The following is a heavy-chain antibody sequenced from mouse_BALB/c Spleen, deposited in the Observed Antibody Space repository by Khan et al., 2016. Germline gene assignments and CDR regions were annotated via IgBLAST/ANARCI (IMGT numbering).Heavy chain of an antibody. CDR3: ARLNGYDGDY. D-gene: IGHD2-2*01. CDR2: IYPGDGDT. Sequence: QVQLQQSGAELARPGASVKLSCKASGYTFTNYWMQWVKQRPGQGLEWIGAIYPGDGDTRYTQKFKGKATLTADESSSTAYMQLSSLASEDSAVYYCARLNGYDGDYWGQGTTLTVSS. J-gene: IGHJ2*01. CDR1: GYTFTNYW. V-gene: IGHV1-87*01.